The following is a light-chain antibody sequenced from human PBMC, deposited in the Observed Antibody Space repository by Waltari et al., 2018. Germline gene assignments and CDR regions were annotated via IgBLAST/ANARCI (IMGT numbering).Light chain of an antibody. J-gene: IGKJ1*01. CDR1: RDINNY. V-gene: IGKV1-33*01. CDR2: DAS. Sequence: DIQMTQSPSSLSASVGDRVTITCQASRDINNYLNWYQQKPGKAPKLLIYDASTLGTRVPSRFSGSGSGTDFVFTISRLQPEDIATYYCQHYDGVPPWTFGQGTRVDFK. CDR3: QHYDGVPPWT.